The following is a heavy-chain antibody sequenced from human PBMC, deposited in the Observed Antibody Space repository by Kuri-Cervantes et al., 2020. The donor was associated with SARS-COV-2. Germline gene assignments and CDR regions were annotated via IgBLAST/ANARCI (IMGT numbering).Heavy chain of an antibody. CDR2: IYYSGST. J-gene: IGHJ4*02. Sequence: GALRLSCTVSGGSVSSGSYYWSWIRQPPGKGLEWIGYIYYSGSTNYNPSLKSRVTISVDTSTNQFSLKLSSVTAADTAVYYCARVFTASFDFWGQGTLVTVSS. CDR1: GGSVSSGSYY. CDR3: ARVFTASFDF. V-gene: IGHV4-61*01.